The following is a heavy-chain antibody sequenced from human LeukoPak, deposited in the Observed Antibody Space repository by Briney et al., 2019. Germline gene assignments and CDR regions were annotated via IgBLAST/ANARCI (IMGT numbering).Heavy chain of an antibody. CDR2: TYYSGTT. CDR1: GGSISSDNYY. J-gene: IGHJ6*03. Sequence: SETLSLTCTVSGGSISSDNYYWGWIRQPPGKGLEWLGSTYYSGTTYYNPSLESRVTISVDTSKNQFSLKLSSVTAADTAVYFCARGVALNYYYYYMDVWGKGTTVTVSS. CDR3: ARGVALNYYYYYMDV. D-gene: IGHD6-13*01. V-gene: IGHV4-39*07.